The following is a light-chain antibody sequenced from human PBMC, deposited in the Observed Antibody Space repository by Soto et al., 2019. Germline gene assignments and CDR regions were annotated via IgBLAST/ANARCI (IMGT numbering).Light chain of an antibody. CDR2: GAS. CDR3: QQSYFLPYT. V-gene: IGKV1-39*01. Sequence: DVQMTQSPSSLSASVGDRVTITCRASQSIKTYLNWYQQKPGKGPNLLIYGASYLQSGVPSRFSGSGSGTDFTLTISSLQREDFATYFCQQSYFLPYTFAQGTKVELK. CDR1: QSIKTY. J-gene: IGKJ1*01.